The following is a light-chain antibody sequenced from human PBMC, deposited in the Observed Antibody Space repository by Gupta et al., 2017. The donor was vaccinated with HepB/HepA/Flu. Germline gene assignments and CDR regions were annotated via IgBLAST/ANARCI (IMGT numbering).Light chain of an antibody. CDR1: SSNIGNDN. V-gene: IGLV1-47*02. Sequence: QPVQTQPPSASGTPGQRVTISCSGSSSNIGNDNAYWYQQLPGTAPKLLIYNDNQRPSGVPDRFAGYKAGTTAYRAIRGLRSEDEADYYCVGWDDSLRGDVFGAGTKVTGL. J-gene: IGLJ1*01. CDR2: NDN. CDR3: VGWDDSLRGDV.